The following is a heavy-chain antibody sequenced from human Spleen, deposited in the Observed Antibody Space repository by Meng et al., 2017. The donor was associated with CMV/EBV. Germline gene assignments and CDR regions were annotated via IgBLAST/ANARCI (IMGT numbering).Heavy chain of an antibody. D-gene: IGHD5-18*01. Sequence: ASVKVSCKSFEDTFTTYYMHWVRQAPGQGLEWMGWINPNSGDTNHAQKFQGRVTMTRDTSISTAYMELSRLRSDDTAVYYCARGYSYGSLNFDCWGQGTLVTVSS. CDR1: EDTFTTYY. J-gene: IGHJ4*02. CDR3: ARGYSYGSLNFDC. CDR2: INPNSGDT. V-gene: IGHV1-2*02.